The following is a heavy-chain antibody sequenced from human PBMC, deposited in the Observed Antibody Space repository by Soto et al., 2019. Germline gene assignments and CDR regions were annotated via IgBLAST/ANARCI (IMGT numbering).Heavy chain of an antibody. CDR1: GGTFSSYA. D-gene: IGHD3-16*02. CDR3: ARDFWAGGFGELSTDGMDV. CDR2: IIPIFGTA. J-gene: IGHJ6*02. V-gene: IGHV1-69*13. Sequence: SVKVSCKGSGGTFSSYAISWVRQAPGQGLEWMGGIIPIFGTANYAQKFQGRVTITADESTSTAYMELSSLRSEDTAVYYCARDFWAGGFGELSTDGMDVWGQGTTVTVSS.